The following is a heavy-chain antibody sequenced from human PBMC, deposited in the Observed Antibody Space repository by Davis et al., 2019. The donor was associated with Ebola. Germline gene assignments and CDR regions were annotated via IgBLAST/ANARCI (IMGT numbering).Heavy chain of an antibody. J-gene: IGHJ4*02. CDR3: ARSRALVYYDSSGFGY. CDR1: GFTFSTYS. V-gene: IGHV3-21*04. D-gene: IGHD3-22*01. Sequence: GGSLRLSCAASGFTFSTYSMSWVRQAPGKGLEWVSSISSDSDYIYYADSAKGRFTISRDNAKNSLYLQMNSLRAEDTAVYYCARSRALVYYDSSGFGYWGQGTLVTVSS. CDR2: ISSDSDYI.